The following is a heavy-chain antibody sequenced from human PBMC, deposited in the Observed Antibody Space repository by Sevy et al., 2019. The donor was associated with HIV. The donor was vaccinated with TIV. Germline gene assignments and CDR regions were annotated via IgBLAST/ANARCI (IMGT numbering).Heavy chain of an antibody. CDR3: ARAPSWSQGPGQYFHH. CDR2: ISAYNGDT. Sequence: ASVKVSCKTSGYTFTSYIISWVRQAPGQGLEWMGRISAYNGDTKYAQKLQGRVTMSTDTSTSTAYMELRSLKSDDTAVYYCARAPSWSQGPGQYFHHWGQGTLVTVSS. D-gene: IGHD1-26*01. J-gene: IGHJ1*01. V-gene: IGHV1-18*01. CDR1: GYTFTSYI.